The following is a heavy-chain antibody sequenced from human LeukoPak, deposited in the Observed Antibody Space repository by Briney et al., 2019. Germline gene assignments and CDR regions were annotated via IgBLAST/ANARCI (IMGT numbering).Heavy chain of an antibody. J-gene: IGHJ6*02. D-gene: IGHD3/OR15-3a*01. V-gene: IGHV1-69*13. CDR3: ALLDEDYYYYGMDV. CDR1: GGTFSSYA. CDR2: IIPIFGTA. Sequence: ASVKVSCKASGGTFSSYAISWVRQAPGQGLEWMGGIIPIFGTANYAQKFQGRVTITADESTSTAYMELSSLRSEDTDVYYCALLDEDYYYYGMDVWGQGTTVTVSS.